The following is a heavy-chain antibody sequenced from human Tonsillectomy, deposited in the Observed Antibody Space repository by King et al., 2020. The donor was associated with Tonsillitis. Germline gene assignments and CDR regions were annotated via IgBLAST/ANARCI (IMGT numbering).Heavy chain of an antibody. V-gene: IGHV3-53*04. CDR2: IYSGGST. J-gene: IGHJ3*02. CDR1: GFTVSSNY. Sequence: EVQLVESGGGLVQPGGSLRLSCAASGFTVSSNYMSWVRQAPGKGLEWVSVIYSGGSTYYADSVKGRFTISRHNSKNTLYLQMNSLRAEDTAVYYCARGPVAGGYASSGYTDAFDIWGQGTMVTVSS. D-gene: IGHD3-22*01. CDR3: ARGPVAGGYASSGYTDAFDI.